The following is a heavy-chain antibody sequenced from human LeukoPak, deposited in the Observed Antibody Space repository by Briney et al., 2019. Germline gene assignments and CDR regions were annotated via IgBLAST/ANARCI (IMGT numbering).Heavy chain of an antibody. Sequence: PSETLSLTCAVYGGSFSGYYWSWIRQPPGKGLEWIGEINHSGSTNYNPSLKSRVTISVDTSKNQFSLKLSSVTAADTAVYYCARGPSRNVLRYFDWLTPPNWFDPWGQGTLVTVSS. CDR1: GGSFSGYY. V-gene: IGHV4-34*01. CDR3: ARGPSRNVLRYFDWLTPPNWFDP. CDR2: INHSGST. J-gene: IGHJ5*02. D-gene: IGHD3-9*01.